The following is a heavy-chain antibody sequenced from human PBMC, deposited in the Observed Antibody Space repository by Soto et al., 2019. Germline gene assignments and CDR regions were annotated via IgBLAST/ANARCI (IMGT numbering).Heavy chain of an antibody. V-gene: IGHV1-69*10. D-gene: IGHD6-13*01. CDR1: GGTFSSYA. CDR2: IIPIFGIA. J-gene: IGHJ3*02. Sequence: ASVKVSCKASGGTFSSYAISWVRQAPGQGLEWMGGIIPIFGIANYAQKFQGRVTITADKSTSTAYMELSSLRSEDTAVYYCASQAEAGSRDGLGAFDIWGQGTMVTVSS. CDR3: ASQAEAGSRDGLGAFDI.